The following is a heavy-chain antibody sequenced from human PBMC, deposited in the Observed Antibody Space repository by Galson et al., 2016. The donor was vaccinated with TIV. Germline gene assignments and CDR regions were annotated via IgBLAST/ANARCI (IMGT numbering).Heavy chain of an antibody. J-gene: IGHJ6*02. CDR3: AKCRNTAMDTYYYYYGLDV. CDR1: GDTFSSFV. D-gene: IGHD5-18*01. CDR2: IIPLFGEA. Sequence: SVKVSCKASGDTFSSFVISWVRQAPGQGLEWMGGIIPLFGEAHYAQKFQGRVTISADESTSTVYIELSGLRSGDTAMYYCAKCRNTAMDTYYYYYGLDVWGQGTTVTVS. V-gene: IGHV1-69*13.